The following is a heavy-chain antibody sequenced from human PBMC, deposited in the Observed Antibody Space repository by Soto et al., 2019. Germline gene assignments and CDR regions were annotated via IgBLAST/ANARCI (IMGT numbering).Heavy chain of an antibody. CDR1: GYTFTSYA. CDR2: INAGNGNT. J-gene: IGHJ5*02. V-gene: IGHV1-3*01. Sequence: GASVKVSCKASGYTFTSYAMHWVRQAPGQRLEWMGWINAGNGNTKYSQKFQGRVTITRDTSASTAYMELSSLRSEDTAVYYCARESSGWYNWFDPWGQGTLVTVYS. CDR3: ARESSGWYNWFDP. D-gene: IGHD6-19*01.